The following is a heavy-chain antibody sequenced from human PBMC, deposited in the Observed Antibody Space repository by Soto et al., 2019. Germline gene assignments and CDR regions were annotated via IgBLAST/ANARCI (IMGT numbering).Heavy chain of an antibody. CDR3: ATDDSNYYGSGSYYSSAPSYGMDV. CDR2: IDPSDSYT. D-gene: IGHD3-10*01. V-gene: IGHV5-10-1*01. Sequence: PGESLKISCKGSGYSFTSYWISWVRQMPGKGLEWMGRIDPSDSYTNYSPSFQGHVTISADKSISTAYLQWSSLKASDTAMYYCATDDSNYYGSGSYYSSAPSYGMDVWGQGTTVTVSS. CDR1: GYSFTSYW. J-gene: IGHJ6*02.